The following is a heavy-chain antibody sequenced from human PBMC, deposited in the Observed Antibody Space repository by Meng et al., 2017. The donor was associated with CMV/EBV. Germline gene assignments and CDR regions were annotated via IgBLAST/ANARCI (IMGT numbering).Heavy chain of an antibody. V-gene: IGHV4-59*01. Sequence: SETLSLTCTVSGGSISSYYWSWIRQSPGKGLEWIGHIYHTGSTNYNPSLKSRVTISIDTSKSQFSLKVTSVTAADTAVYYCARDRGDEDPPGWFDPWGQGTLVTVSS. CDR3: ARDRGDEDPPGWFDP. D-gene: IGHD1-14*01. J-gene: IGHJ5*02. CDR1: GGSISSYY. CDR2: IYHTGST.